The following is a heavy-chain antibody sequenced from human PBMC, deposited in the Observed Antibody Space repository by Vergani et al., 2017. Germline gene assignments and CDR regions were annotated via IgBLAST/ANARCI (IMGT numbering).Heavy chain of an antibody. J-gene: IGHJ4*02. CDR1: GYTFTGYY. Sequence: QVQLVQSGAEVKKPGASVKVSCKASGYTFTGYYIHWVRQAPGQGLEWMGWINPNSGGTNYAQKFQGRVTMTRDTSISTAYMELSRLRSDDTAVYYCAVPYCSSTSCYLVLDYWGQGTLVTVAS. CDR3: AVPYCSSTSCYLVLDY. V-gene: IGHV1-2*02. CDR2: INPNSGGT. D-gene: IGHD2-2*01.